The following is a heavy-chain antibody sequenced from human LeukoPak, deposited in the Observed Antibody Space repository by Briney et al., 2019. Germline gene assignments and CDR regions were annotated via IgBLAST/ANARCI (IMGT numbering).Heavy chain of an antibody. CDR2: INSDGSSI. D-gene: IGHD3-3*01. CDR1: GFTFSSYW. Sequence: QSGGSLRLSCAASGFTFSSYWMHWVRHDPGKGLVWVSRINSDGSSISYADSVKGRFTISRDNAKNTLYLQMNSLRAEDTAVYYCARVGGVAGRAIDYWGQGTLVTVSS. CDR3: ARVGGVAGRAIDY. V-gene: IGHV3-74*01. J-gene: IGHJ4*02.